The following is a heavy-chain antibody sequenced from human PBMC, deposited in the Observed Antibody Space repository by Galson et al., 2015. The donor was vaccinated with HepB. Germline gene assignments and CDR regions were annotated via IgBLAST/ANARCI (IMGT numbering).Heavy chain of an antibody. CDR3: ATRVSGSEGSWFDP. V-gene: IGHV1-24*01. CDR2: FDPEDGET. CDR1: GYTLTELS. J-gene: IGHJ5*02. D-gene: IGHD3-10*01. Sequence: SVKVSCKVSGYTLTELSMHWVRQAPGKGLEWMGGFDPEDGETIYAQKFQGRVTMTEDTSTDTAYMELSSLRSEDTAVYYCATRVSGSEGSWFDPWGQGTLVTVSS.